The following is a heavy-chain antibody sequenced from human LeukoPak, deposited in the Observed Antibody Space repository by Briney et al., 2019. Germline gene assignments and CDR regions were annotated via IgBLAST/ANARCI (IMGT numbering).Heavy chain of an antibody. D-gene: IGHD4-23*01. V-gene: IGHV4-30-2*01. CDR2: IYRSGST. J-gene: IGHJ3*02. Sequence: PSETLSLTCTVSGGSVSSGSYSWSWIRLPPGKGLEWIGYIYRSGSTSYNPSLKSRVTISIDRSKNQFSLKLSSMTAADTAVYYCARGGYGGNSYAFDIWGQGTMVTVSS. CDR1: GGSVSSGSYS. CDR3: ARGGYGGNSYAFDI.